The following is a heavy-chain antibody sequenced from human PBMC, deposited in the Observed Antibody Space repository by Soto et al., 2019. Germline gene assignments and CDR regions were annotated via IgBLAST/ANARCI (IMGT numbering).Heavy chain of an antibody. J-gene: IGHJ3*02. CDR2: INPNSGGT. Sequence: ASVKVSCKASGYTFTGYYMHWVRQAPGQGLEWMGWINPNSGGTNYAQKFQGWVTMTRDTSISTAYMELSRLRSDDTAVYYCARWSELRFSRDPLCAFDIWGQGTMVTVSS. V-gene: IGHV1-2*04. D-gene: IGHD5-12*01. CDR1: GYTFTGYY. CDR3: ARWSELRFSRDPLCAFDI.